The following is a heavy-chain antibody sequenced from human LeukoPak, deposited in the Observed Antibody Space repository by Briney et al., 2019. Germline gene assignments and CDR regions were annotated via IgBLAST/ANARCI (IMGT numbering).Heavy chain of an antibody. Sequence: SETLSLTCTVSGGSISDTTYYWGWVRQPPGKGLQWIGSIYYTGIAYYNPSLKSRVTMSVDTSKNQFSVKLSSVTAADTGVYYCARRIQGGSGWTFDYWGQGTLVTVAS. V-gene: IGHV4-39*01. CDR2: IYYTGIA. D-gene: IGHD6-19*01. J-gene: IGHJ4*02. CDR3: ARRIQGGSGWTFDY. CDR1: GGSISDTTYY.